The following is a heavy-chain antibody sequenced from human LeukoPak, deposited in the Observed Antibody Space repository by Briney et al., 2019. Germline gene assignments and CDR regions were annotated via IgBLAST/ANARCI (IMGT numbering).Heavy chain of an antibody. CDR2: INPNSGGT. V-gene: IGHV1-2*02. CDR3: ARDPSNSGYDYLYYFDY. J-gene: IGHJ4*02. Sequence: GASVKVSCKASAYTFSGYYLHWVRQASGQGLEWMGWINPNSGGTNYTQKFQGRVTMTRDMSISTAYMELSRLRSDDTAVYYCARDPSNSGYDYLYYFDYWGQGTLVTVSS. CDR1: AYTFSGYY. D-gene: IGHD5-12*01.